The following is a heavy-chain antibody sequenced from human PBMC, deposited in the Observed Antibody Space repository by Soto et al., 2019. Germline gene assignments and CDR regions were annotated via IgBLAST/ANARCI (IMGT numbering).Heavy chain of an antibody. D-gene: IGHD5-18*01. CDR3: ARGAAMATHFDY. V-gene: IGHV4-30-4*01. J-gene: IGHJ4*02. CDR2: IYYSGST. CDR1: GGSIISGDYY. Sequence: TLSLTFTVSGGSIISGDYYWSWIRQPPGKGLEWIGYIYYSGSTYYNPSLKGRVTISVDTSKNQFSLKLSSVTAADTAVYYCARGAAMATHFDYWGQGTLVTVSS.